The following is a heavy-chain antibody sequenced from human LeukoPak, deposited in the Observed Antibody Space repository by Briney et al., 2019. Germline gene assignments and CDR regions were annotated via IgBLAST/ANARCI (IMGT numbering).Heavy chain of an antibody. J-gene: IGHJ6*02. CDR1: GGPISSSN. CDR2: ISYDGSNK. V-gene: IGHV3-30-3*01. CDR3: ASDTGSGSPRTYGMDV. Sequence: LSLTCAVSGGPISSSNWWSWVRQPPGKGLEWVAVISYDGSNKYYADSVKGRFTISRDNSKNTLYLQMNSLRAEDTAVYYCASDTGSGSPRTYGMDVWGQGTTVTVSS. D-gene: IGHD3-10*01.